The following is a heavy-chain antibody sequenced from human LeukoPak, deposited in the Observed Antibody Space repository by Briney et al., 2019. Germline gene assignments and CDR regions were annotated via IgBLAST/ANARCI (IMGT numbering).Heavy chain of an antibody. CDR1: GGSINTGSYY. D-gene: IGHD6-13*01. CDR2: IYYSGST. CDR3: ARRGGAAAGTYFDY. V-gene: IGHV4-39*01. J-gene: IGHJ4*02. Sequence: PLETPYLTCSVSGGSINTGSYYWGWIRQPPGKGLEWIGIIYYSGSTYYNPSLKSRVTISVDTSKNQFSLKLSSVTAADPAVYYCARRGGAAAGTYFDYWGQGTLVTVSS.